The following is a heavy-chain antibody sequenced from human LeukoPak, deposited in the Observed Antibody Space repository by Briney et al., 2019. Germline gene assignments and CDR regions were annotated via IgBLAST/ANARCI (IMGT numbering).Heavy chain of an antibody. V-gene: IGHV3-9*01. J-gene: IGHJ4*02. CDR2: ISWNSGSI. CDR3: AKNPPYYYDSSGYYVDY. CDR1: GFTFDDYA. Sequence: PGGSLRLSCAASGFTFDDYAMHWVRQAPGKGLEWVSGISWNSGSIGYADSVKGRFTISRDNAKNSLYLQMNSLRAEDTAVYYCAKNPPYYYDSSGYYVDYWGQGTLVTVSS. D-gene: IGHD3-22*01.